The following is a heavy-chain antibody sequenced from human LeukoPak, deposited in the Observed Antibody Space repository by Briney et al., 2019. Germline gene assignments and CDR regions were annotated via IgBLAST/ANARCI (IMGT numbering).Heavy chain of an antibody. V-gene: IGHV1-8*01. CDR1: GYTFTSYD. D-gene: IGHD3-3*01. CDR2: MNPNRGNT. Sequence: ASVKVSCKAPGYTFTSYDIHWVRQATGQGREWMGWMNPNRGNTGYAQKLRGRVTMTRNTSISTASTEMSSLRSEDTAVYYCARGYDFWSVFYYYMDVWGKGTTVTVSS. CDR3: ARGYDFWSVFYYYMDV. J-gene: IGHJ6*03.